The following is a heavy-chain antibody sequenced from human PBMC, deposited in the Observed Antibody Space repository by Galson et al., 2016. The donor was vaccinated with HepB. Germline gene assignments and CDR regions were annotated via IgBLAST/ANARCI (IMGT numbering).Heavy chain of an antibody. D-gene: IGHD3-22*01. CDR2: IHYSGYT. V-gene: IGHV4-31*03. CDR3: ARGTPSYFYDSSGNLDY. Sequence: TLSLTCTVSGGSISSGGYYWSWIRQHPGKGLEWIGNIHYSGYTYYNPSLKSRVTISVDTSKNQFSLKLSSVTAADTAVYYCARGTPSYFYDSSGNLDYWGQGTLVTVSS. J-gene: IGHJ4*02. CDR1: GGSISSGGYY.